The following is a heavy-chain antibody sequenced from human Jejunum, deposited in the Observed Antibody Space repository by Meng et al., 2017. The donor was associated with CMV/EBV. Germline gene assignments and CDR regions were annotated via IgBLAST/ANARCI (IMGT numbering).Heavy chain of an antibody. J-gene: IGHJ3*01. CDR3: ARALGFGVVMPNYDAVDL. D-gene: IGHD3-3*01. CDR2: IRDSGANT. Sequence: SNYALSWVRQAPGKGLEWVSAIRDSGANTYYADSVKGRFTVSRDNSRSTVSLQMHSLRADDTAIYYCARALGFGVVMPNYDAVDLWGQGTMVTVSS. CDR1: SNYA. V-gene: IGHV3-23*01.